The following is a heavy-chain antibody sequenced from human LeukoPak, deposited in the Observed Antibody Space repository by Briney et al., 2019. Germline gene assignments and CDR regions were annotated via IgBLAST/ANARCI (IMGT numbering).Heavy chain of an antibody. J-gene: IGHJ5*02. CDR3: AREYYDFWSGPPNWFDP. CDR1: GGSISSSSYY. Sequence: PSETLSLTCTVSGGSISSSSYYWGWIRQPPGKGLEWIGSIYCSGGTYYNPSLKSRVTISVDTSKNQFSLKLSSVTAADTAVYYCAREYYDFWSGPPNWFDPWGQGTLVTVSS. V-gene: IGHV4-39*07. CDR2: IYCSGGT. D-gene: IGHD3-3*01.